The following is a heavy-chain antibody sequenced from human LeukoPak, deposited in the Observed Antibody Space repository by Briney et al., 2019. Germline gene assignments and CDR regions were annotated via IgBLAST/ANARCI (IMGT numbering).Heavy chain of an antibody. V-gene: IGHV3-21*01. J-gene: IGHJ3*02. D-gene: IGHD5-24*01. CDR1: GFTFSSYS. Sequence: PGGSLRLSCAASGFTFSSYSMNWVRQAPGKGLEWVSSISSSSGYIHYADSVKGRFTISRDNSKNTLYLQMNSLRAEDTAVYYCARDRYRAGYTYGAFDIWGQGTMVTVSS. CDR2: ISSSSGYI. CDR3: ARDRYRAGYTYGAFDI.